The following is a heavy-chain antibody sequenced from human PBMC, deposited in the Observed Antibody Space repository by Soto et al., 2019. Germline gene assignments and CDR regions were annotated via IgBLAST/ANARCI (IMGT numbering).Heavy chain of an antibody. CDR3: ARDDLGAAAGTGRTYYYYYYGMDV. CDR2: INAGNGNT. CDR1: GYTFTSYA. D-gene: IGHD6-13*01. V-gene: IGHV1-3*01. J-gene: IGHJ6*02. Sequence: ASVKVSCKASGYTFTSYAMHWVRQAPGQRLEWMGWINAGNGNTKYSQKFQGRVTITRDTSASTAYMELSSLRSEDTAVYYCARDDLGAAAGTGRTYYYYYYGMDVWGQGTTVTVSS.